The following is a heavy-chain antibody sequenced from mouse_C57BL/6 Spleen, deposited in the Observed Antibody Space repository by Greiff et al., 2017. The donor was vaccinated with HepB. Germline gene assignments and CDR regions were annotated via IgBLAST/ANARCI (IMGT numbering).Heavy chain of an antibody. J-gene: IGHJ3*01. V-gene: IGHV14-4*01. Sequence: EVQLQQSGAELVRPGASVKLSCTASGFNIKDDYMHWVKQRPEQGLEWIGWIDPENGDTEYASKFQGKATITADTSSNTAYLQLSSLTSEDTAVYYCTCPGRSFAYWGQGTLVTVSA. CDR2: IDPENGDT. CDR3: TCPGRSFAY. CDR1: GFNIKDDY.